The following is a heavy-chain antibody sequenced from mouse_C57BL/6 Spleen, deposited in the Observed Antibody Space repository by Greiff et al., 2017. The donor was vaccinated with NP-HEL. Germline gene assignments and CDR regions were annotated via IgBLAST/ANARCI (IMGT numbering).Heavy chain of an antibody. CDR2: IDPEDGDT. J-gene: IGHJ3*01. CDR1: GFNIKDYY. D-gene: IGHD2-3*01. V-gene: IGHV14-1*01. Sequence: EVQLQQSGAELVRPGASVKLSCTASGFNIKDYYMHWVKQRPEQGLEWIGRIDPEDGDTEYAPKFKGKATLTADKSSSTAYMQLSSLTSEDSAVYFCARSVYDGYFFAYWGQGTLVTVSA. CDR3: ARSVYDGYFFAY.